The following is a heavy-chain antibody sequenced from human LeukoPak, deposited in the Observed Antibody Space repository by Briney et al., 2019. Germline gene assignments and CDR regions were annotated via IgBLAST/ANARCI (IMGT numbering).Heavy chain of an antibody. J-gene: IGHJ4*02. CDR3: VKARGIQLWLPGDY. V-gene: IGHV3-64D*09. CDR1: GFTFSRYA. Sequence: GGSLRLSCSASGFTFSRYAMHWVRQAPWRGLEYVSAISSNGGSTYYGDSVKGRFTISRDNSKNTLYLQMSSLRAEDTAVYYCVKARGIQLWLPGDYWGQGTLVTVSS. D-gene: IGHD5-18*01. CDR2: ISSNGGST.